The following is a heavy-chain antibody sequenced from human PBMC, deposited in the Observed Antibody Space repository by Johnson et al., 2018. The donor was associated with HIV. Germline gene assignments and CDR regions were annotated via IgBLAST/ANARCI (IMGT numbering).Heavy chain of an antibody. D-gene: IGHD3-16*02. CDR1: GFTFDDYG. V-gene: IGHV3-20*04. CDR3: AKGSFMSTFGGVIVLGAFDI. Sequence: VQLVESGGGLVKPGGSLRLSCAASGFTFDDYGMSWVRQAPGKGLEWVSGINWSIGSIGYADSVRGRFTISRDNAKNSLYLQMNSLRAEVTALYYVAKGSFMSTFGGVIVLGAFDIWGQGTVVTVSS. CDR2: INWSIGSI. J-gene: IGHJ3*02.